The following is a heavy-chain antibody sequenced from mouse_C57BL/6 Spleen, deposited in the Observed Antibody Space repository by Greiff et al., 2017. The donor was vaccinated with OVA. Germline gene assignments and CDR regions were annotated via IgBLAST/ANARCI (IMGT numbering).Heavy chain of an antibody. V-gene: IGHV2-2*01. CDR3: ARDGDYEGAKDY. Sequence: VQLQESGPGLVQPSQSLSITCTVSGFSLTSYGVHWVRQSPGQGLEWLGVIWSGGSTDYNAAFISRLSTSKDNSGGQVFFKMNSLQADDTAIYYCARDGDYEGAKDYWGQGTSVTVSS. D-gene: IGHD2-13*01. CDR2: IWSGGST. J-gene: IGHJ4*01. CDR1: GFSLTSYG.